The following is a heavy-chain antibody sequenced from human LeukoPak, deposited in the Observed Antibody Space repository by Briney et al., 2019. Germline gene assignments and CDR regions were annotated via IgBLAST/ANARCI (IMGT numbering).Heavy chain of an antibody. Sequence: PSETLSLTCTVSGGSISGYYWSWIRQPPGKGLEWIGQIYHGGSTNFNPSLKSRVTISVDKSKNQFSLKLNSVTAADTAVYYCARDGAATVSGYTFDIWGQGTMVTVSS. V-gene: IGHV4-59*12. CDR1: GGSISGYY. D-gene: IGHD6-19*01. CDR3: ARDGAATVSGYTFDI. J-gene: IGHJ3*02. CDR2: IYHGGST.